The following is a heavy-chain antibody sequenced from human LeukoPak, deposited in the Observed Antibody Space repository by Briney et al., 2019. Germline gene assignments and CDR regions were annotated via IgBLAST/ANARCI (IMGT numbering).Heavy chain of an antibody. Sequence: GTSLRLSCAASGFTFSDYGMHWVRQAPGKGLEWVAMISNDGSNEYYVDSVRGRFTISRDTSKNTLDLQMNSLRPEDTAVYYCARDVRRDGHSSGLYSFFDFWGQGAQVAVSS. CDR1: GFTFSDYG. V-gene: IGHV3-30*03. CDR2: ISNDGSNE. CDR3: ARDVRRDGHSSGLYSFFDF. D-gene: IGHD6-19*01. J-gene: IGHJ4*02.